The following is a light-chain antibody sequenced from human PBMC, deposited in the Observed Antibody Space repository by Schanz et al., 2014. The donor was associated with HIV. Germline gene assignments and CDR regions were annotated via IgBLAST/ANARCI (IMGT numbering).Light chain of an antibody. CDR2: GVA. V-gene: IGLV2-14*02. CDR1: SSDVGIYNL. CDR3: SSYTSFGTLV. Sequence: QSVLTQPASVSGSPGQSITISCTGTSSDVGIYNLVSWYQQHPGKAPKLIIYGVANRPSGVSHRFSGSKSGNTASLTISGLQADDEAHYYCSSYTSFGTLVFGGGTQLTVL. J-gene: IGLJ3*02.